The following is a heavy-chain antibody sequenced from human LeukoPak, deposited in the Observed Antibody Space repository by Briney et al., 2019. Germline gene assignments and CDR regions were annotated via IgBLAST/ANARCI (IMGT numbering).Heavy chain of an antibody. CDR3: ARHELDYGVY. V-gene: IGHV4-34*01. CDR2: INHSGST. CDR1: GGSFSGYY. Sequence: SETLSLTCAVYGGSFSGYYWSWIRQPPGKGLEWIGEINHSGSTNYNPSLKSRVTISVDTSNNQFSLKLSSVTAADTAVYYCARHELDYGVYWGQGTLVTVSS. D-gene: IGHD4-17*01. J-gene: IGHJ4*02.